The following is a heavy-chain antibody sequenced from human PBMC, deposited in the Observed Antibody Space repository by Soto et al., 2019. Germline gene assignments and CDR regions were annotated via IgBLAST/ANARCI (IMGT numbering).Heavy chain of an antibody. J-gene: IGHJ4*02. CDR2: INYSGNT. CDR1: GGSISSGYYY. V-gene: IGHV4-39*01. D-gene: IGHD2-21*02. CDR3: ARHVQVGGDHRIDY. Sequence: QLQLQESGPGLAKPSETLSLTCTVSGGSISSGYYYWGWIRQPPGKGLEWIGSINYSGNTYYNPSLKSRVTISVDTSKNQFSMKLSSVTAADTAVYYCARHVQVGGDHRIDYWGQGTLVTVSS.